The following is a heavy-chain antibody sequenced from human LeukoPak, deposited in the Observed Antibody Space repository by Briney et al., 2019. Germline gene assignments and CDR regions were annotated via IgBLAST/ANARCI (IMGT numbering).Heavy chain of an antibody. CDR1: GGSISSGGYY. CDR2: IYYSGST. D-gene: IGHD2-2*01. V-gene: IGHV4-31*03. CDR3: ARALSHIVVVPAAIRGAFDI. Sequence: PSETLSLTCTVSGGSISSGGYYWSWIRQHPGKGREGIGYIYYSGSTYYNPSLKSRVTISVDTSKNQFSLKLSSVTAADTAVYYCARALSHIVVVPAAIRGAFDIWGQGTMVTVSS. J-gene: IGHJ3*02.